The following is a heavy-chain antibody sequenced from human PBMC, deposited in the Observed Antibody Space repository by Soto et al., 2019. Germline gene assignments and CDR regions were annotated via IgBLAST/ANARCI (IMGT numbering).Heavy chain of an antibody. Sequence: SGPTLVNPTQTLTLTCTLSGVSLSTSGEGVGWIRQPPGKALEWLALIYWDDDKRFSPSLKSRLAITRDISKNQVVMTMTDMAPEDTAIYYCAHRQRTAVVGAPFDLWGQGSQVTVSS. CDR2: IYWDDDK. CDR1: GVSLSTSGEG. J-gene: IGHJ4*02. CDR3: AHRQRTAVVGAPFDL. V-gene: IGHV2-5*02. D-gene: IGHD2-15*01.